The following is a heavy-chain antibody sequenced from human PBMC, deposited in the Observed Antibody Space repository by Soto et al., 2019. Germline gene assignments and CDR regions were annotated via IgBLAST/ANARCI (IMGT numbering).Heavy chain of an antibody. J-gene: IGHJ6*02. CDR2: IDPSSGSA. V-gene: IGHV1-46*03. D-gene: IGHD1-1*01. Sequence: ASVKVSCKASGYSFTTYYIHWVQQAPGQGLEWMGIIDPSSGSAGYAQKFQVSVTMTRDTPTSTFYMELSSLRSEDTAVYYCARGNVLPYYYGLDVWGQGTTVTVSS. CDR1: GYSFTTYY. CDR3: ARGNVLPYYYGLDV.